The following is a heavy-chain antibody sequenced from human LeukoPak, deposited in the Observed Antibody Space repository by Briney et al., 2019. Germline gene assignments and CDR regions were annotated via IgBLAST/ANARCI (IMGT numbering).Heavy chain of an antibody. V-gene: IGHV1-8*01. CDR3: ARVPHVSIAAAGTNLDDY. CDR2: MNPNSGNT. CDR1: GGTFTSYD. J-gene: IGHJ4*02. D-gene: IGHD6-13*01. Sequence: ASVKVSCKASGGTFTSYDINWVRQATGQGLEWMGWMNPNSGNTGYAQKFQGRVTMTRNTSISTAYMELSSLRSEDTAVYYCARVPHVSIAAAGTNLDDYWGQGTLVTVSS.